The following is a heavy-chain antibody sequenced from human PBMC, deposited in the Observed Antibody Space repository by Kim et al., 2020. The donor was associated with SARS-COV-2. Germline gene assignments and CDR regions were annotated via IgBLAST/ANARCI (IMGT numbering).Heavy chain of an antibody. J-gene: IGHJ4*02. CDR3: ARGYFTMVRGVIPFGY. D-gene: IGHD3-10*01. Sequence: ASVKVSCKASGYTFTSYDMHWVRQAPGQRLEWMGWINAGNGNTKYSQKFQGRVTITRDTSASTAYMELSSLRSEDTAVYYCARGYFTMVRGVIPFGYWGQGTLVTVSS. V-gene: IGHV1-3*01. CDR1: GYTFTSYD. CDR2: INAGNGNT.